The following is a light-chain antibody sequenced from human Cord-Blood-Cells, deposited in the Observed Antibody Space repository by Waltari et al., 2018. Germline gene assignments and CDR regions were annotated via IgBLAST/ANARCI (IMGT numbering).Light chain of an antibody. CDR1: SSNIGSNY. Sequence: QSVLTQPPSASGTPGQRVTISCSGSSSNIGSNYVYWYQQLPATAPKLLIYRNNQRPSGVPDRFSGSKSGTSASLAISGLRSEDEADYYCAAWDDSLSAFFGGGTKLTVL. CDR2: RNN. J-gene: IGLJ2*01. V-gene: IGLV1-47*01. CDR3: AAWDDSLSAF.